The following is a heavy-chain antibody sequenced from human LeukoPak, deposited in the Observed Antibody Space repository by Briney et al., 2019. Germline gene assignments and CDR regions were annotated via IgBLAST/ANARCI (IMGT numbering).Heavy chain of an antibody. CDR3: ARDTYVWGSYRHPHYFDY. J-gene: IGHJ4*02. D-gene: IGHD3-16*02. V-gene: IGHV3-11*01. CDR1: GFTVSTKY. CDR2: ISSSGSTI. Sequence: GGSLRLSCAASGFTVSTKYMSWIRQAPGKGLEWVSYISSSGSTIYYADSVKGRFTISRDNAKNSLYLQMNSLRAEDTAVYYCARDTYVWGSYRHPHYFDYWGQGTLVTVSS.